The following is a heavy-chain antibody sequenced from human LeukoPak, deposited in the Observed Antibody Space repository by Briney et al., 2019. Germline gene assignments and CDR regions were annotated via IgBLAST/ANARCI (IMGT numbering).Heavy chain of an antibody. Sequence: GGSLRLSCAASGFTFSSSWMTWVRQAPGKGPEWVAHIKEDGTAEYYVDFVKGRFTISRDNAQNSVYLQMNSLRADDTAVYYCARDNSLHYFDYWGQGTLVTVSS. V-gene: IGHV3-7*05. CDR2: IKEDGTAE. D-gene: IGHD2/OR15-2a*01. CDR3: ARDNSLHYFDY. J-gene: IGHJ4*02. CDR1: GFTFSSSW.